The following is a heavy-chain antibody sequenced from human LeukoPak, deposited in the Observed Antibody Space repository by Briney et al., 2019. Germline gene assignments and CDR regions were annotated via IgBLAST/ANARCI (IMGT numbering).Heavy chain of an antibody. D-gene: IGHD3-22*01. CDR1: GYTLTELS. J-gene: IGHJ4*02. V-gene: IGHV1-69*13. CDR3: ARDPPPYYYDSSGYSDY. CDR2: IIPIFGTA. Sequence: SVKVSCKVSGYTLTELSMHWVRQAPGQGLEWMGGIIPIFGTANYAQKFQGRVTITADESTSTAYMELSSLRSEDTAVYYCARDPPPYYYDSSGYSDYWGQGTLVTVSS.